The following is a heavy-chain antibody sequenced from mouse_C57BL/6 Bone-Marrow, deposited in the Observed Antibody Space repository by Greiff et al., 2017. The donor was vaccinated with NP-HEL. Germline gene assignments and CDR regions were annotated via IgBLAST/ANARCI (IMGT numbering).Heavy chain of an antibody. D-gene: IGHD1-1*01. CDR2: LSDGGSYT. CDR1: GFTFSSYA. J-gene: IGHJ3*01. V-gene: IGHV5-4*01. CDR3: ARAYYYGSSYSWFAY. Sequence: EVHLVESGGGLVKPGGSLKLSCAASGFTFSSYAMSWVRQTPEKRLEWVATLSDGGSYTYYPDNVKGRFTISRDNAKNNLYLQMSHLKSEDTAMYYCARAYYYGSSYSWFAYWGQGTLVTVSA.